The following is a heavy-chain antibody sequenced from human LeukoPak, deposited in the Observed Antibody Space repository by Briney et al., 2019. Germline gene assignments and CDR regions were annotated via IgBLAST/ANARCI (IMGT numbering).Heavy chain of an antibody. D-gene: IGHD6-19*01. CDR3: AKDLEQWLAVAVDY. V-gene: IGHV3-23*01. Sequence: GGSLRLSCAASGFTFSSYAMSWVRQAPGKGLEWVSAISGSGGSTYYADSVKGRFTISRDNSKNTLYLQMNSLRAEDTAVYCCAKDLEQWLAVAVDYWGQGTLVTVSS. J-gene: IGHJ4*02. CDR2: ISGSGGST. CDR1: GFTFSSYA.